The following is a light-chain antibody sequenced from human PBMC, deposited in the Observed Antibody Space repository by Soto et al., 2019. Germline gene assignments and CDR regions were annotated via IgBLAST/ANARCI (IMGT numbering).Light chain of an antibody. Sequence: QSALTQPPSASGSPGQSVTISCTGTSSGVGGYTYVSWYQQHPGKAPKLMIYDVTKRPSGVPDRFSGSKSGNTASLTVSGLQAEDEADYYCSSYAGYNNVVFGGGTKLTVL. CDR3: SSYAGYNNVV. J-gene: IGLJ2*01. V-gene: IGLV2-8*01. CDR1: SSGVGGYTY. CDR2: DVT.